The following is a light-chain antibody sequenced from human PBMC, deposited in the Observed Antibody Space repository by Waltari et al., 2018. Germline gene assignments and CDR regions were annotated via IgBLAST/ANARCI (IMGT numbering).Light chain of an antibody. CDR2: SNN. V-gene: IGLV1-47*02. CDR3: AAWDDSVGGV. CDR1: SSTIGSNF. J-gene: IGLJ3*02. Sequence: QSVLTQPPSASGTPGQRVTISCSGSSSTIGSNFVYWYQQPPGTAPNLLIYSNNQRPSGIPDRFSGSKSGTSASLTISGLRSEDGADYYCAAWDDSVGGVFGGGTKLTVL.